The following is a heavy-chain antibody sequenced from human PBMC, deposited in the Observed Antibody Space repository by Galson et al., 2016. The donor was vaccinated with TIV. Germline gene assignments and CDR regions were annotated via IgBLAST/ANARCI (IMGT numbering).Heavy chain of an antibody. D-gene: IGHD2/OR15-2a*01. CDR3: VKDSFSTVLYGFDN. V-gene: IGHV3-23*01. CDR1: GFNFRNYA. J-gene: IGHJ3*02. Sequence: SLRLSCAASGFNFRNYAMDWVRQPPGKGLEWVSGITGSGGSTDHGVSVKGRFIVSRDNSKNTLDLQLNSLRADYTAVYYCVKDSFSTVLYGFDNWGQGTMVTVSS. CDR2: ITGSGGST.